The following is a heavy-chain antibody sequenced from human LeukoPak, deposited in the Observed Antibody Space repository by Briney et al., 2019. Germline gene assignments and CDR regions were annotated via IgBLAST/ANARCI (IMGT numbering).Heavy chain of an antibody. CDR3: ARGWLAETTVVTPYNY. J-gene: IGHJ4*02. CDR2: ITPIFGTA. Sequence: ASVKVSCKASGSTFSSYDISWVRQAPGQGLEWMGGITPIFGTAKYAQKFQGRVTITAVESMSTAYMELSSLRSEDTAVYYCARGWLAETTVVTPYNYWGQGTLVTVSS. V-gene: IGHV1-69*13. D-gene: IGHD4-23*01. CDR1: GSTFSSYD.